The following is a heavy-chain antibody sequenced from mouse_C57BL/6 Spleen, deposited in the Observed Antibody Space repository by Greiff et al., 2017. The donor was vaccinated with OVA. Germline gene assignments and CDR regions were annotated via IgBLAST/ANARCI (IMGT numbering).Heavy chain of an antibody. CDR3: ARITMVTRFNY. Sequence: VQLQQPGAELVKPGASVKLSCKASGYTFTSYWMQWVKQRPGQGLEWIGEIDPSDSYTNYNQKFKGKATLTVDTSSSTAYMQLSSLTSEDSAVYYCARITMVTRFNYWGQGTLVTVSA. CDR1: GYTFTSYW. J-gene: IGHJ3*01. V-gene: IGHV1-50*01. D-gene: IGHD2-2*01. CDR2: IDPSDSYT.